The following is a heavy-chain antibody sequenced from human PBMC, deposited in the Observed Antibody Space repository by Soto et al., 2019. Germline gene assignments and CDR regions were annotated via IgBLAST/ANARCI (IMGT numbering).Heavy chain of an antibody. CDR2: ISQSGTT. J-gene: IGHJ4*02. Sequence: QVQLQQWGAGLLRPSETLTLTCGVSGGSFSGNYWNWLRQPPGKGPEWIGEISQSGTTNYNPTLKSRGTMSVDTSKRQFSLNLTSVTAADTAVYYWARGLLAQSFYFDFWGQGTLVIVSS. V-gene: IGHV4-34*02. CDR1: GGSFSGNY. D-gene: IGHD2-8*02. CDR3: ARGLLAQSFYFDF.